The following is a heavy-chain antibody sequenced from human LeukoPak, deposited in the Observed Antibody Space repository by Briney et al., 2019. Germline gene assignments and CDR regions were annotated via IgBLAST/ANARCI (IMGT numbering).Heavy chain of an antibody. Sequence: PSETLSLTCTVSGDSINSYYWSWIRQPPGRGLEWIGYIYYTGNTNYNPSLESRVTISIDTSKNQFSLKLSSVTAADTAMYYCARLYNHNWFDPWGQGTLVTVSS. CDR2: IYYTGNT. CDR3: ARLYNHNWFDP. V-gene: IGHV4-59*01. D-gene: IGHD3-16*02. J-gene: IGHJ5*02. CDR1: GDSINSYY.